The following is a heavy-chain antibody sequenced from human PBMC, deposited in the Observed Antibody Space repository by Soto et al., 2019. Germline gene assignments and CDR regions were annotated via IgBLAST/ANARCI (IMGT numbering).Heavy chain of an antibody. CDR2: INPNSGDT. Sequence: QVQLVQSGAEVKNPGASVKVSCKASGYTFTGDYIHWVRQAPGQGLEWMGWINPNSGDTNYAQKFQGKVTMARAKSISTASMELSRLTSDGTAVFYCAREYTSSSAWFDPWGQGTLVTVSS. V-gene: IGHV1-2*02. CDR3: AREYTSSSAWFDP. CDR1: GYTFTGDY. J-gene: IGHJ5*02. D-gene: IGHD6-6*01.